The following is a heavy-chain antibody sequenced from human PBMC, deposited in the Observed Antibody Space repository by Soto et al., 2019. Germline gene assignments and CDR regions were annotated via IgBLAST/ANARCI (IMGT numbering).Heavy chain of an antibody. J-gene: IGHJ6*02. CDR2: MNPNSGNT. CDR3: ARFLELLLYPTQENYGMDV. V-gene: IGHV1-8*01. CDR1: GYTFTSYD. D-gene: IGHD3-3*01. Sequence: ASVKVSCKASGYTFTSYDINWVRQATGQGLEWMGWMNPNSGNTGYAQKFQGGVTMTRNTSISTAYMELSSLRSEDTAVYYCARFLELLLYPTQENYGMDVWGQGTMVTVSS.